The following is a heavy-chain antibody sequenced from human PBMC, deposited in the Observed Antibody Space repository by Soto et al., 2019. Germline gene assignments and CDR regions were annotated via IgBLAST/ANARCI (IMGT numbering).Heavy chain of an antibody. D-gene: IGHD6-19*01. V-gene: IGHV1-18*01. J-gene: IGHJ4*02. CDR2: ISAYNGNT. CDR3: ARDLIRYSSGWYYFDY. CDR1: GYTFTSYG. Sequence: GASVKVSCKASGYTFTSYGISWVRQAPGQGLEWMGWISAYNGNTNYAQKLQGRVTMTTDTSTSTAYMELRSLRSDDTAVYYCARDLIRYSSGWYYFDYWGQGTLVTVSS.